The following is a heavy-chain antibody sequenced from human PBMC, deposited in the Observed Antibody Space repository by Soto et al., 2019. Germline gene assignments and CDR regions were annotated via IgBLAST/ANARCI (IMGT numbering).Heavy chain of an antibody. CDR2: IYSGGST. CDR3: ASPVDSGHYHYGMDV. D-gene: IGHD6-19*01. Sequence: EVQLVESGGGLIQPGGSLRLSCAASGFTVSSNYMSWVRQAPGKGLEWVSVIYSGGSTYYADSVKGRFTISRDNSKNTLHLQMNSLRPEDTAVYYCASPVDSGHYHYGMDVWGQGSTVTVSS. V-gene: IGHV3-53*01. J-gene: IGHJ6*02. CDR1: GFTVSSNY.